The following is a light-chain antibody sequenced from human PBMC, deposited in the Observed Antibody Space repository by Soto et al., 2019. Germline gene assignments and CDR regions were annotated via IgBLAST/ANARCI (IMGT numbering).Light chain of an antibody. V-gene: IGKV1-39*01. CDR2: AAS. CDR1: QSISVN. Sequence: DTQMTQSPSSLSASVGDRVTIICRASQSISVNLNWYQQKPGKAPKLLIFAASSLRNGVPSRFSCSGSGTDFALTISSLQPEDFATYYCQQSFISPWTFGQGTKVEVK. J-gene: IGKJ1*01. CDR3: QQSFISPWT.